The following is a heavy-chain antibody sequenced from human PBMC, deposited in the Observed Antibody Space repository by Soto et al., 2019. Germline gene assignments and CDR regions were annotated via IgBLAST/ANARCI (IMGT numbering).Heavy chain of an antibody. CDR1: GYHFTAYG. Sequence: ASVKVSCKTSGYHFTAYGLAWLRQAPGQRPEWMGWVSTNNADTNYAEKFQGRVTMTTDKSTTTTYMELRSLRSDDTAVYYCAKAIWYYYDSSGYQGYFQHWGQGTLVTVSS. CDR2: VSTNNADT. V-gene: IGHV1-18*01. J-gene: IGHJ1*01. CDR3: AKAIWYYYDSSGYQGYFQH. D-gene: IGHD3-22*01.